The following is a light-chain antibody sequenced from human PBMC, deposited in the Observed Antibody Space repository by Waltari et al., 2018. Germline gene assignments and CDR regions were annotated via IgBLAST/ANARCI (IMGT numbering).Light chain of an antibody. CDR3: QQYNSLWT. CDR2: KAS. J-gene: IGKJ1*01. Sequence: DIHMTQSPSTLSASVGVRVTITCRASQSISSWLAWYQQKPGQAPKLLIHKASSLESGVPSRFSGSGSGTEFTLTISSLQPDDFATYYCQQYNSLWTFGQGTKVEIK. CDR1: QSISSW. V-gene: IGKV1-5*03.